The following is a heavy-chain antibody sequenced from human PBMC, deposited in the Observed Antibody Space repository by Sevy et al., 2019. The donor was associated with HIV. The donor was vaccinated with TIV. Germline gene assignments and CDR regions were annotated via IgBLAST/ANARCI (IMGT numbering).Heavy chain of an antibody. V-gene: IGHV3-30*03. CDR2: ISYDGSNK. D-gene: IGHD3-22*01. Sequence: GGSLRLSCAASGFTFSSFNMHWVRQAPGKGLEWVAVISYDGSNKYYADSVKGRFTISRDNSKNTLYLQMNSLRAEDTAVYYCARDKDPYGVTMIVVVITNFDYWGQGTLVTVSS. CDR3: ARDKDPYGVTMIVVVITNFDY. J-gene: IGHJ4*02. CDR1: GFTFSSFN.